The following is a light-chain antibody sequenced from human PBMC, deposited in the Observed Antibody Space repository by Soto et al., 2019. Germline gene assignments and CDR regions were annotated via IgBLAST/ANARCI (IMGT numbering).Light chain of an antibody. CDR3: QQYEGYPWT. V-gene: IGKV1-5*03. CDR1: QSISTW. CDR2: KAS. Sequence: DLQMTQSPSTLSASVGDRVSITCRASQSISTWLAWYQQKPGKAPDLLIYKASSLQTGVPSRFSGRRSGTEFTLTISSLQPDDFATYYCQQYEGYPWTFGQGTKVEIK. J-gene: IGKJ1*01.